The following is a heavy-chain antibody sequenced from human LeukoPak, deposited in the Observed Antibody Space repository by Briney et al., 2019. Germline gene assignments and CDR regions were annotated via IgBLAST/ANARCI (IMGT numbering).Heavy chain of an antibody. D-gene: IGHD5-24*01. CDR1: GYTFTCYY. V-gene: IGHV1-2*02. J-gene: IGHJ4*02. CDR3: AKEGGVEMATFDY. CDR2: INPNSGGT. Sequence: GASVKVSCKASGYTFTCYYMHWVRQAPGQGLEWMGWINPNSGGTNYAQEFQGRVTMTRDTSVSTAYMELSRLRSDDTAVYYCAKEGGVEMATFDYWGQGTLVTVSS.